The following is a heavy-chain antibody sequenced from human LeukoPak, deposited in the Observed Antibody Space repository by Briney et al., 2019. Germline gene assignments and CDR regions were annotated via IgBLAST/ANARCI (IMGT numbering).Heavy chain of an antibody. D-gene: IGHD1-26*01. CDR1: GGSISTNNW. CDR2: IYHTGST. Sequence: PSETLSLTCAVSGGSISTNNWWSWFRQPPGKGLEWIGEIYHTGSTNYSPSLRSRVTMSIDKSNNQFSLNLNSVTAADTAVYYCAKSGDYLRDYWGQGTLVTVSS. CDR3: AKSGDYLRDY. V-gene: IGHV4-4*02. J-gene: IGHJ4*02.